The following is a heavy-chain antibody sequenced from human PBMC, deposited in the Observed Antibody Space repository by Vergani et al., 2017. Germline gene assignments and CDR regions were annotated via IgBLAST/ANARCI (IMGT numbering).Heavy chain of an antibody. V-gene: IGHV3-48*01. CDR1: GFTFSSYA. CDR2: ISSSSSTI. Sequence: EVPLLESGGNLIQPGGSLRLSCGASGFTFSSYAMTWVRLAPGKGLQWVSYISSSSSTIYYADSVKGRFTISRDNAKNSLYLQMNSLRAEDTAVYYCARDMSLWYWGQGTLVTVSS. J-gene: IGHJ4*02. D-gene: IGHD3/OR15-3a*01. CDR3: ARDMSLWY.